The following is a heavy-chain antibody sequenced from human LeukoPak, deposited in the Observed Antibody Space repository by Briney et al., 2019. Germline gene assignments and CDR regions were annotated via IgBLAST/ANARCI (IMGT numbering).Heavy chain of an antibody. CDR3: ARDSWPEVVRFDY. D-gene: IGHD1-14*01. V-gene: IGHV4-39*07. CDR1: GGSISSSSYY. Sequence: SETLSLACTVSGGSISSSSYYWGWIRQPPGKGLEWIGSIYHGGSTYYNPSLKSRVTISVDTSKNQFSLKLSSVTAADTAVYFCARDSWPEVVRFDYWGQGTLVTVSS. J-gene: IGHJ4*02. CDR2: IYHGGST.